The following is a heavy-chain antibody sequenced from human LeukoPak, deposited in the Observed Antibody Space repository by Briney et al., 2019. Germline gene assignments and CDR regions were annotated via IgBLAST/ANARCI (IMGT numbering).Heavy chain of an antibody. Sequence: GASVKVSCKSSGFTFTDEYIHWVRQAPGQGLEWMGWINPYSGAINYAQKFQGRVTMTRDTSISTAYMELNRLRSDDTAVYYCARDRDYGSGIFDYWGQGTLVTVSS. CDR2: INPYSGAI. J-gene: IGHJ4*02. CDR3: ARDRDYGSGIFDY. V-gene: IGHV1-2*02. D-gene: IGHD3-10*01. CDR1: GFTFTDEY.